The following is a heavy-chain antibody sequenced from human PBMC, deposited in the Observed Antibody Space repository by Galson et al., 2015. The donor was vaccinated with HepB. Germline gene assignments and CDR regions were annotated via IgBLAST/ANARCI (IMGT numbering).Heavy chain of an antibody. D-gene: IGHD1-14*01. V-gene: IGHV3-9*01. CDR1: GFTFDGYA. Sequence: SLRLSCAASGFTFDGYAMHWVRHAPGEGLEWVSGISCNSGSIGYADSVKGRFTISRDNAKNSLYLQMNSLRAEDTALYYCAKELRPEDYYYYGMDVWGQGTTVTVSS. CDR2: ISCNSGSI. J-gene: IGHJ6*02. CDR3: AKELRPEDYYYYGMDV.